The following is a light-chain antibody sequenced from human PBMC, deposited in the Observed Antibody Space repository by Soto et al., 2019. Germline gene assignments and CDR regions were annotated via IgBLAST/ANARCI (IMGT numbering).Light chain of an antibody. CDR3: QSDDSSLSGSV. CDR1: SSNIGAGYD. Sequence: QSVLTQPPSVSGAPGQRVTISCTGSSSNIGAGYDVHWYQQLPGTAPKLLIYGNSNRPSGVPDRFSGSKSGTSASLAITGLQAEDEADYYCQSDDSSLSGSVFGTGTKLTVL. CDR2: GNS. V-gene: IGLV1-40*01. J-gene: IGLJ1*01.